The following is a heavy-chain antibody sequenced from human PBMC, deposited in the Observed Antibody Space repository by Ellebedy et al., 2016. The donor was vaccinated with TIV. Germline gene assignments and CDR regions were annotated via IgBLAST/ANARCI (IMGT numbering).Heavy chain of an antibody. CDR2: IYPGDSDT. J-gene: IGHJ4*02. CDR3: ARQDTAIDNFDY. Sequence: TVSCKGSGYSFISYWIGWVRQMPGKGLEWMGIIYPGDSDTRYSPSFQGQVTISADKSISTAHLQWSSLKASDTAMYYCARQDTAIDNFDYWGQGTLVTVSS. V-gene: IGHV5-51*01. D-gene: IGHD5-18*01. CDR1: GYSFISYW.